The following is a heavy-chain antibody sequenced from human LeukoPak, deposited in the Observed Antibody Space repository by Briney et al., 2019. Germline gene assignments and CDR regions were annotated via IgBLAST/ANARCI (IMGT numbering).Heavy chain of an antibody. CDR3: AREKLGIAVAGKRTRRGGFDY. D-gene: IGHD6-19*01. CDR2: INHSGST. J-gene: IGHJ4*02. V-gene: IGHV4-34*01. CDR1: GGSFSGYY. Sequence: SETLSLTCAVYGGSFSGYYWSWIRQPPGKGLEWIGEINHSGSTNYNPSLKSRVTISVDTSKNQFSLKLSSVTAADTAVYYCAREKLGIAVAGKRTRRGGFDYWGQGTLVTVSS.